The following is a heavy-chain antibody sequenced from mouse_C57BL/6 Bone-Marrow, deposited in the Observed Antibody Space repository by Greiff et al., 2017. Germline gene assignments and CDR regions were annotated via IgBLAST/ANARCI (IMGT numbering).Heavy chain of an antibody. V-gene: IGHV5-4*01. J-gene: IGHJ4*01. D-gene: IGHD1-1*01. CDR2: ISDGGSYT. Sequence: EVQRVESGGGLVKPGGSLKLSCAASGFTFSSYAMSWVRQTPEKRLEWVATISDGGSYTYYPDNVKGRFTISRDNAKNNLYLQMSHLKSEDTAMYYCARGGYGSSYGAMDYWGQGTSVTVSS. CDR1: GFTFSSYA. CDR3: ARGGYGSSYGAMDY.